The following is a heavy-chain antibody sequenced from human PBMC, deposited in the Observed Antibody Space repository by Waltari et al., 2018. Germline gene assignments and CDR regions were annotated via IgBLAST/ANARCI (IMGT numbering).Heavy chain of an antibody. D-gene: IGHD3-10*01. J-gene: IGHJ4*02. Sequence: QVQLVQSGAEVKKPGASVRVSCKASGYTFTSYDIYWGRQDTGQGLEWRGWINHNRGNKGYAQKYQGRVTRTRNTAISTADMELSSMRSEDTAVYYCARGAFYGSGVYWGQGTLVTVSS. CDR3: ARGAFYGSGVY. CDR2: INHNRGNK. CDR1: GYTFTSYD. V-gene: IGHV1-8*01.